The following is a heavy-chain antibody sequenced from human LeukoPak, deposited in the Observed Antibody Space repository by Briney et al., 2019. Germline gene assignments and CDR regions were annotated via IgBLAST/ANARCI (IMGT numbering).Heavy chain of an antibody. CDR1: GGTFSSYA. CDR2: IIPIFGTA. Sequence: ASVKVSCKASGGTFSSYAISWVRQAPGQGLEWMGGIIPIFGTANYAQKLQGRVTITTDESTSTAYMELSSLRSEDTAVYYCARCSVAPAAKDYYYYYYMDVWGKGTTVTVSS. J-gene: IGHJ6*03. CDR3: ARCSVAPAAKDYYYYYYMDV. D-gene: IGHD2-2*01. V-gene: IGHV1-69*05.